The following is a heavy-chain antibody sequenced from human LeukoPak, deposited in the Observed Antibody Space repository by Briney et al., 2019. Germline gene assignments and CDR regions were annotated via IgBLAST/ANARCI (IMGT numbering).Heavy chain of an antibody. J-gene: IGHJ4*02. D-gene: IGHD4-17*01. Sequence: HSGGSLRLSCAASGFTISTFAMNWVRLPPGRGLEWVSTVRDSDDRTYYADSVKGRFTISRDNSKNTLYLQMDSLRAEDTAVYFCARRELLAYGDHGFDYWGRGTLVTVSS. V-gene: IGHV3-23*01. CDR3: ARRELLAYGDHGFDY. CDR2: VRDSDDRT. CDR1: GFTISTFA.